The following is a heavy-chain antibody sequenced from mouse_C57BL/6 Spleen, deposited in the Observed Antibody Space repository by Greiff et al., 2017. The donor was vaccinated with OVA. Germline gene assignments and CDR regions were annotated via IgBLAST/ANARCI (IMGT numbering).Heavy chain of an antibody. Sequence: QVQLQQPGAELVKPGASVKLSCKASGYTFTSYWMQWVKQRPGQGLEWIGEIDPSDSYTNYNQKFKGKATLTVDTSSSTAYMQLSSLTSEDSAVYYGARRHYSGSEGYFDVWGTGTTVTVSS. CDR1: GYTFTSYW. J-gene: IGHJ1*03. CDR2: IDPSDSYT. V-gene: IGHV1-50*01. D-gene: IGHD1-1*01. CDR3: ARRHYSGSEGYFDV.